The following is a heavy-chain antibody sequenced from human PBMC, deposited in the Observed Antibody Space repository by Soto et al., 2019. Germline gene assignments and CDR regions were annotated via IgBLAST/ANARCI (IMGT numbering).Heavy chain of an antibody. CDR2: IGTDGNT. CDR3: VRKYPGNRLFDY. J-gene: IGHJ4*01. Sequence: GGSLRLSCAASGFTFNSYAMSWVRQAPGKGLAWVSAIGTDGNTYYANSVKGRFTISRDNSRTTLYLQMNSLRVEDTALYYRVRKYPGNRLFDYWGQGTLVTVSS. D-gene: IGHD2-2*01. CDR1: GFTFNSYA. V-gene: IGHV3-23*01.